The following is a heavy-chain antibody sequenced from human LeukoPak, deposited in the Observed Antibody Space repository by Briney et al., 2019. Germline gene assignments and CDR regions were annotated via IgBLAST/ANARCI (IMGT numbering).Heavy chain of an antibody. CDR1: VYTFTPNG. V-gene: IGHV1-18*01. CDR3: ARDSPHLSNVVVPALWGYYYDGMDV. D-gene: IGHD2-2*01. J-gene: IGHJ6*02. CDR2: TSAYNGNT. Sequence: ASVNVSRKSSVYTFTPNGISSVRQPPGQGLEWMGWTSAYNGNTNNAHKLQGRVTMTPDTPTTTHSMAPSELRDDDTDVYYCARDSPHLSNVVVPALWGYYYDGMDVWGQGTTVTVSS.